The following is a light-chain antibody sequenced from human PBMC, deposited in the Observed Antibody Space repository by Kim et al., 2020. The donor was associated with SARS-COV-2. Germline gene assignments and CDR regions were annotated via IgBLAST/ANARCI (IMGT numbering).Light chain of an antibody. CDR2: DVN. CDR1: SSDVGGYIH. J-gene: IGLJ3*02. CDR3: SSFTSIGTWV. Sequence: GQSSTISCTGTSSDVGGYIHVSWCQQHPGEAPKLIIYDVNKRPSGASDRFSGSKSANTASLTISGLQAEDEAEYYCSSFTSIGTWVFGGGTQLTVL. V-gene: IGLV2-14*04.